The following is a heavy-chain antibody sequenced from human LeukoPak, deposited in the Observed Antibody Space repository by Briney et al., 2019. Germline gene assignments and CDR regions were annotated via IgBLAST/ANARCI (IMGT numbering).Heavy chain of an antibody. D-gene: IGHD4-11*01. Sequence: GSLRLSCAASGFTFIRYWMHWFRQAPGKGPEWVSRINNDGSSASYADSVKGRFTISRANAKNTLYLQMNSLRAEDTAVYYCARAINYNLIDYWGQGTPVTASS. V-gene: IGHV3-74*01. CDR2: INNDGSSA. CDR3: ARAINYNLIDY. J-gene: IGHJ4*02. CDR1: GFTFIRYW.